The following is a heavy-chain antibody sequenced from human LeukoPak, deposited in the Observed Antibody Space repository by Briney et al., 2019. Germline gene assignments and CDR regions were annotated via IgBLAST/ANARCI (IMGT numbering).Heavy chain of an antibody. CDR2: VYYRRST. D-gene: IGHD2-2*02. J-gene: IGHJ5*02. Sequence: SDTLSLTCSVSGGSMSIHYWSGIRQPPGKALEGMGYVYYRRSTNYNPSLKNRAPISVDTSKNQFSLKLSSVTAADRAVYYCARETYCSSTSCYIEGPHWFDPWGQGTLVTVSS. CDR1: GGSMSIHY. CDR3: ARETYCSSTSCYIEGPHWFDP. V-gene: IGHV4-59*11.